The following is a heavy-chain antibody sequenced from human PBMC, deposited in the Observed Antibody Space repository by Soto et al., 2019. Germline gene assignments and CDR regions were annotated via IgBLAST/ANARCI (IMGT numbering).Heavy chain of an antibody. Sequence: PGGSLRLSCAASGFTFSSYAMHWVRQAPGKGLEWVAVISYDGSNKYYADSVKGRFTISRDNSKNTLYLQMNSLRAEDTAVYYCAGDSSSSYYFDYWGQGTLVTVSS. D-gene: IGHD6-6*01. CDR1: GFTFSSYA. J-gene: IGHJ4*02. CDR3: AGDSSSSYYFDY. CDR2: ISYDGSNK. V-gene: IGHV3-30-3*01.